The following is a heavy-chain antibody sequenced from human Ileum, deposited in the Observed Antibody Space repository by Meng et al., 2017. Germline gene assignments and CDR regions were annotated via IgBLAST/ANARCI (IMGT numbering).Heavy chain of an antibody. V-gene: IGHV4-4*02. CDR3: ARHIGVPGTRGFDY. D-gene: IGHD6-19*01. CDR1: GASISSGNW. CDR2: MYHSGTT. J-gene: IGHJ4*02. Sequence: QVQLQESGPGLVPASETLSLTCSVSGASISSGNWWSWVRQSPGKGLEWIGEMYHSGTTNYNPSLKSRVTISLDTSKNQLSLKLTSVTAADTAVYYCARHIGVPGTRGFDYWGQGTLVTVSS.